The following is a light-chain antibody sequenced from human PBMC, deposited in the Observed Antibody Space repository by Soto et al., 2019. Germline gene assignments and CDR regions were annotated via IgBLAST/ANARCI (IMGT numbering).Light chain of an antibody. CDR2: DAS. Sequence: EIVMTQSPATLSVSPGERATLSCRASQSVSSNLAWYQQKPGQAPRLLIYDASTRATGIPARLSGSGSGTEVTLIISSQQSEDFAVYYCQQYNDWPPLTVDGGTKVEIK. V-gene: IGKV3-15*01. J-gene: IGKJ4*02. CDR1: QSVSSN. CDR3: QQYNDWPPLT.